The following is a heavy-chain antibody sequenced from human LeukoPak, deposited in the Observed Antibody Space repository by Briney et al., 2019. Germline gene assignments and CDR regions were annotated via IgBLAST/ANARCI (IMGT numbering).Heavy chain of an antibody. D-gene: IGHD1-14*01. CDR2: INHSGST. Sequence: SETLSLTCAVYGGSFSGYYWSWIRQPPGKGLKWIGEINHSGSTNYNPSLKSRVTISVDTSKNQFSLKLSSVTAADTAVYYCARGSPSRPDLLSAQIRRYFDYWGQGTLVTVSS. CDR1: GGSFSGYY. J-gene: IGHJ4*02. V-gene: IGHV4-34*01. CDR3: ARGSPSRPDLLSAQIRRYFDY.